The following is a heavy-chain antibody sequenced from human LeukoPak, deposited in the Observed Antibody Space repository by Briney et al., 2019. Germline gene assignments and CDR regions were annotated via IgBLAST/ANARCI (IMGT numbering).Heavy chain of an antibody. V-gene: IGHV3-30-3*01. D-gene: IGHD2/OR15-2a*01. CDR2: MSYDGINK. J-gene: IGHJ4*02. CDR3: ARDRSNYFDY. Sequence: GGSLRLSCAASGFTFSSYAMSWVRQAPGKGLEWVAIMSYDGINKYYADSVRGRFTISRDNSKNTLYLQMNSLRAEDTAVYYCARDRSNYFDYWGQGTLVTVSS. CDR1: GFTFSSYA.